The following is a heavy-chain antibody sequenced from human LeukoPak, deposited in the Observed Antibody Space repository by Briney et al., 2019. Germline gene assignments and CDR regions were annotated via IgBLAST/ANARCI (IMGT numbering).Heavy chain of an antibody. D-gene: IGHD3-3*01. CDR1: GFTVSSNY. Sequence: GGSLRLSCAASGFTVSSNYMSWVRQAPGKGLEWVSVIHSGGSTYYADSVKGRFTISRHNSKNTLYLQMNSLRAEDTAVYYCARGTTYYDFWSGYSKGVYFDYWGQGTLVTVSS. J-gene: IGHJ4*02. CDR2: IHSGGST. V-gene: IGHV3-53*04. CDR3: ARGTTYYDFWSGYSKGVYFDY.